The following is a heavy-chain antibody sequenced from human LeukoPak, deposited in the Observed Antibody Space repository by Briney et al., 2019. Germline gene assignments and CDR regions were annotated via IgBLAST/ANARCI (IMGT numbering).Heavy chain of an antibody. CDR3: ARDVRRADRYYFDY. CDR1: GFTFSTYA. CDR2: IAADGKDK. D-gene: IGHD3-16*02. Sequence: GGSLRLPCAASGFTFSTYALHWVRQAPGKGLEWVAVIAADGKDKHHADSVKGRFTISRDNSKNTLYVQMNSERTEDTAVYYCARDVRRADRYYFDYWGQGTLVTVSS. V-gene: IGHV3-30*04. J-gene: IGHJ4*02.